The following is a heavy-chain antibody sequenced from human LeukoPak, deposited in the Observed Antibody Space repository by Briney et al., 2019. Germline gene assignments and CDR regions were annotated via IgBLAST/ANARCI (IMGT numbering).Heavy chain of an antibody. CDR1: GRSVSNDNYY. V-gene: IGHV4-61*01. CDR2: IYHTGST. CDR3: TGDNDANWSYS. J-gene: IGHJ5*01. Sequence: PSETLSLTCTVSGRSVSNDNYYWSWIRQPPGKGLEWIGNIYHTGSTNYNPSLSSRVTLSLDTSKNQFSLMLNSVTAADTAIYYCTGDNDANWSYSWGQGTLVTVSS.